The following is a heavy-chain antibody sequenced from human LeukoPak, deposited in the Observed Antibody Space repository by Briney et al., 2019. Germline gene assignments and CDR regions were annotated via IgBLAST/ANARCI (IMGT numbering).Heavy chain of an antibody. Sequence: GGSLRLSCAASGFTFSSYAMSWVRQAPGKGLEWVSAISGSGGSTYYADSVKGRFTISRDNSKNTLYLQMNSLRAEDTAVYYCAKHPGSSSYSTVPRIRFFDYWGQGTLVTVSS. CDR2: ISGSGGST. V-gene: IGHV3-23*01. CDR3: AKHPGSSSYSTVPRIRFFDY. CDR1: GFTFSSYA. D-gene: IGHD6-13*01. J-gene: IGHJ4*02.